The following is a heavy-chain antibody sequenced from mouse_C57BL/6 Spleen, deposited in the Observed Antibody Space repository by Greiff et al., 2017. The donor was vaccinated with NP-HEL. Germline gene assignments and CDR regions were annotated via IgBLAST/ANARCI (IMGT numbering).Heavy chain of an antibody. D-gene: IGHD1-1*01. Sequence: VQLKQSVAELVRPGASVKLSCTASGFNIKNTYMHWVKQRPEQGLEWIGRIDPANGNTKYAPKFQGKATITADTSSNTAYLQLSSLTSEDTAIYYCARSVYYGSSYHYYAMDYWGQGTSVTVSS. CDR3: ARSVYYGSSYHYYAMDY. V-gene: IGHV14-3*01. CDR1: GFNIKNTY. J-gene: IGHJ4*01. CDR2: IDPANGNT.